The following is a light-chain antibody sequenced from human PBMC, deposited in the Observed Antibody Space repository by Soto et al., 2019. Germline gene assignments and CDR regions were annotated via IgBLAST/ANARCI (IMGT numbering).Light chain of an antibody. CDR2: GAS. Sequence: EIVFTQSPATLSLSPGERATLSYRASQSVSSYLAWYQQKPGQAPRLLIYGASTRATGIPARFSGSGSGTEFTLTISSLQSEDFAVYYCQQYNDWLWTFGQGTKVDIK. V-gene: IGKV3-15*01. CDR1: QSVSSY. J-gene: IGKJ1*01. CDR3: QQYNDWLWT.